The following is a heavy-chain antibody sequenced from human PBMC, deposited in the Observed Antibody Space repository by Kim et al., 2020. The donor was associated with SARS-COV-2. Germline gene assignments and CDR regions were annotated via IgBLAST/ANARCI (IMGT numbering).Heavy chain of an antibody. Sequence: GGSLRHSCAASGFTFSDYYMSWIRQAPGKGLEWVSYISSSGSTIYYADSVKGRFTISRDNAKNSLYLQMNSLRAEDTAVYYCARVLGYCSGGSCYSFSPVDYWGQGTLVTVSS. J-gene: IGHJ4*02. CDR2: ISSSGSTI. V-gene: IGHV3-11*01. CDR1: GFTFSDYY. CDR3: ARVLGYCSGGSCYSFSPVDY. D-gene: IGHD2-15*01.